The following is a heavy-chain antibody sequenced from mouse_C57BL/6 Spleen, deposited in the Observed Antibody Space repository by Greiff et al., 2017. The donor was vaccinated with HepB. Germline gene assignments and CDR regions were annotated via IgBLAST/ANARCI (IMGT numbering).Heavy chain of an antibody. CDR1: GYTFTSYW. J-gene: IGHJ4*01. CDR3: ARGGITTEVAIHYDMEC. Sequence: QVQLQQSGAELVKPGASVKMSCKASGYTFTSYWITWVKQRPGQGLEWIGCIYPGSGSTNYNEKFKSKATLTVDTSSSTAYMKLSSLTYEDTAEYSGARGGITTEVAIHYDMECWGQGTTVTV. D-gene: IGHD1-1*01. V-gene: IGHV1-55*01. CDR2: IYPGSGST.